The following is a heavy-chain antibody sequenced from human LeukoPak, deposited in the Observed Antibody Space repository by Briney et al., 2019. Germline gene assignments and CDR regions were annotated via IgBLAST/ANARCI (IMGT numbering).Heavy chain of an antibody. CDR3: ARDRRFGNWARWFDP. D-gene: IGHD3-10*01. V-gene: IGHV4-59*01. CDR1: GGSISSYY. CDR2: IYYSGST. Sequence: SETLSLTCTVSGGSISSYYWSWIRQPPGKGLEWIGYIYYSGSTNYNPSLKSRVNISVDTSKNQFSLKLSFVTAADTAVCYCARDRRFGNWARWFDPWGQGTLVTVSS. J-gene: IGHJ5*02.